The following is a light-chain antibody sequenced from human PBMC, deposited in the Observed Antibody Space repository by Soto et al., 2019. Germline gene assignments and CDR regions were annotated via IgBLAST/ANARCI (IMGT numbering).Light chain of an antibody. CDR1: SSDVCGYNY. V-gene: IGLV2-14*03. CDR3: SSYTTSNTRQIV. CDR2: DVT. J-gene: IGLJ1*01. Sequence: CVLTQPASVSGSPGQSITISCPGTSSDVCGYNYVSWYQHHPGKAPKLVIYDVTNRPSGVSNPFSGSKSGNTASLTISGLQPEDEADYYCSSYTTSNTRQIVFGTGTKVTVL.